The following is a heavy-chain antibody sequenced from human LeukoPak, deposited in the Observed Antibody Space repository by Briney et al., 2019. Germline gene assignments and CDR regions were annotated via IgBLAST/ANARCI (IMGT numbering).Heavy chain of an antibody. Sequence: SETLSLTCAVYGGSITGYYWSWIRQTPGRGLEWVGEIHYSGATSYNPSLKSRATISTDTSKNQFSLRLSSVTAADTTVYCCARGNILTGYCFDFWGQGALVTVSS. CDR1: GGSITGYY. D-gene: IGHD3-9*01. CDR2: IHYSGAT. J-gene: IGHJ4*02. CDR3: ARGNILTGYCFDF. V-gene: IGHV4-34*01.